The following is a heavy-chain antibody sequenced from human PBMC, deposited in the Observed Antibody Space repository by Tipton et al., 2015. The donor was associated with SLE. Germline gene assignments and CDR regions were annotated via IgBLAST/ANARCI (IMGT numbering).Heavy chain of an antibody. Sequence: SLRLSCAASGFTFDDYAMHWVRQGPGKGLEWVSGISWNSGSIAYADSVKGRFTISRDNAKNSLYLQMNSLRAEDTALYYCAKDIKGYSSSWSGAFDIWGQGTMVTVSS. CDR3: AKDIKGYSSSWSGAFDI. CDR2: ISWNSGSI. V-gene: IGHV3-9*01. CDR1: GFTFDDYA. J-gene: IGHJ3*02. D-gene: IGHD6-13*01.